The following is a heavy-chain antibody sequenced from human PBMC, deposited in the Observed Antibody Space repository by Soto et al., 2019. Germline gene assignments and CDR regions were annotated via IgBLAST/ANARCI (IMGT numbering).Heavy chain of an antibody. D-gene: IGHD2-21*02. CDR3: VRDRRLRGHPFDI. CDR2: ISFDGTAT. V-gene: IGHV3-74*03. J-gene: IGHJ3*02. CDR1: GFTFSDSW. Sequence: EVQLVESGGGLVQPGGSPRLSCVASGFTFSDSWMHWVRQAPGKGLMWVSRISFDGTATTSADSVRGRFIISRDNAKNTLFLQMIHLRADDTAMYYCVRDRRLRGHPFDIWGQGTFVTVSS.